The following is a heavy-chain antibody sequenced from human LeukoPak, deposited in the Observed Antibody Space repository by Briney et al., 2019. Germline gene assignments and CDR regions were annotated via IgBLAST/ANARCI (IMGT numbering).Heavy chain of an antibody. CDR1: GYTFTGYY. J-gene: IGHJ3*02. D-gene: IGHD3-22*01. V-gene: IGHV1-2*02. CDR2: INPNSGGT. CDR3: ARGREDYYDSSGYFYDAFDI. Sequence: ASVKVSCKASGYTFTGYYMHWVRQAPRQGLEWMGWINPNSGGTNYAQKFQGRVTMTRDTSISTAYMELSSLRSEDMAVYYCARGREDYYDSSGYFYDAFDIWGQGTMVTVSS.